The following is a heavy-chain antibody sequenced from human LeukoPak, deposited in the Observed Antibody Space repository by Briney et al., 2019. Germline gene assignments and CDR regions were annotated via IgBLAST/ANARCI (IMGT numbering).Heavy chain of an antibody. V-gene: IGHV3-21*01. Sequence: AGSLRLSCAASGFTFSSNSINWVSQPPGKGLEWVSLISSSISYIYYADSVKGRFTTSRDNAKNSLYLQMSSLRAEDTAVYYCARESGSASFDYWGQGNLVTVSS. CDR1: GFTFSSNS. CDR3: ARESGSASFDY. CDR2: ISSSISYI. D-gene: IGHD6-19*01. J-gene: IGHJ4*02.